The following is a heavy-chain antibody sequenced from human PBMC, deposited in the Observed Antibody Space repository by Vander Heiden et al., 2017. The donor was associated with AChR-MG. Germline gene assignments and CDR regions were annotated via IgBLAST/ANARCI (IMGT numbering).Heavy chain of an antibody. CDR1: GFTFSRYR. V-gene: IGHV3-30*03. CDR3: ARSPYDSSGYYFAEYFQH. CDR2: ISDDGSNK. Sequence: QVQLVESGGGVVQPGESLRLSCAASGFTFSRYRMHWVRQAPGKGLEWVAVISDDGSNKYYADSVKGRFTISRDNSKNTLYLQMNSLRAEDTAVYYCARSPYDSSGYYFAEYFQHWGQGTLVTVSS. J-gene: IGHJ1*01. D-gene: IGHD3-22*01.